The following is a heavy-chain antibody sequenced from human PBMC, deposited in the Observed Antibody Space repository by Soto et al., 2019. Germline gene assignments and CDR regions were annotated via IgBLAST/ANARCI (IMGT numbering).Heavy chain of an antibody. J-gene: IGHJ4*02. CDR2: IYSGGST. CDR1: GFTVSSNY. Sequence: LGGSLRLSCASSGFTVSSNYMTWVRQAPGKGLEWVSVIYSGGSTYYADSVKGRSTISRDNSKNTLYLQMNGLRAEDTAVYYCARDARIAVAEYFDYWGQGTLVTVSS. D-gene: IGHD6-19*01. CDR3: ARDARIAVAEYFDY. V-gene: IGHV3-66*01.